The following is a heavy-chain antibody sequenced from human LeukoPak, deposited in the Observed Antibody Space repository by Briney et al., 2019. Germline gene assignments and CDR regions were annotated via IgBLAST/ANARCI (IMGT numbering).Heavy chain of an antibody. D-gene: IGHD3-22*01. CDR3: AREEMMVVLALDL. Sequence: ASVKVSCKASGYTFTKYYMHWVRQAPGQGLEWMGIINPGGGTTLYAQQFQGRVTLTRDTSTTTVYMEVTSLRSEDTAVYYCAREEMMVVLALDLWGQGTMVTVSS. V-gene: IGHV1-46*01. J-gene: IGHJ3*01. CDR2: INPGGGTT. CDR1: GYTFTKYY.